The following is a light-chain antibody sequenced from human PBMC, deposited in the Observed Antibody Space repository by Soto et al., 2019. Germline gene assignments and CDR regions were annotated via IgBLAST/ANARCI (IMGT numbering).Light chain of an antibody. CDR2: DAS. Sequence: EIVITQSPPTLSFSPLEIATLSCRASQSVGKYLVWYQQKPGQAPRLLIYDASNRATGIPARFSGSGSGTDFTLTISSLEPEDFAVYYCQQRGNRPPWTFGQGTKVDIK. CDR1: QSVGKY. CDR3: QQRGNRPPWT. V-gene: IGKV3-11*01. J-gene: IGKJ1*01.